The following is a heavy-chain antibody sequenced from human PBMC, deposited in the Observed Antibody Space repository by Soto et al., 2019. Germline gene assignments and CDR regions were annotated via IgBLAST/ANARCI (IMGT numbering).Heavy chain of an antibody. CDR2: ISSSSSTI. Sequence: ESGGGLVQPGGSLRLSCAASGFTFSSYSMNWVRQAPGKGLEWVSYISSSSSTIYYADSVKGRFTISRDNAKNSLYLHMNSLRDEDTAVYYCARDPGANVDSDGYWGQGTLVTVSS. J-gene: IGHJ4*02. V-gene: IGHV3-48*02. CDR3: ARDPGANVDSDGY. D-gene: IGHD1-26*01. CDR1: GFTFSSYS.